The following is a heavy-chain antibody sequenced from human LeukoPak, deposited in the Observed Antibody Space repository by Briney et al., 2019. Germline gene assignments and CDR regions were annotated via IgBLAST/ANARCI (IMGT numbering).Heavy chain of an antibody. Sequence: PGGSLRLSCAASGFTFNNYAMNWVRQAPGKGLEWVSAISGSTGRTYYADSVKGRFTISRDNSKNTLYLQMNNLRAEDTAVYYCAPRVVGSAPFDYWGQGTLVTVSS. D-gene: IGHD2-15*01. V-gene: IGHV3-23*01. CDR3: APRVVGSAPFDY. J-gene: IGHJ4*02. CDR2: ISGSTGRT. CDR1: GFTFNNYA.